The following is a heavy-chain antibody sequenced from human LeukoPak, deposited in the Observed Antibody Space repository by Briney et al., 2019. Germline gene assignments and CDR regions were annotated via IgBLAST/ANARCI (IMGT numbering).Heavy chain of an antibody. CDR3: TRGSIAYYYMDV. J-gene: IGHJ6*03. CDR2: IYYSGST. CDR1: GGSISSYY. D-gene: IGHD3-22*01. V-gene: IGHV4-59*01. Sequence: SETLSLTCTVSGGSISSYYWSWIRQPPGKGLEWIGNIYYSGSTNYNPSLKSRVTISVDTSKNQFSLKLSSVTAADTAVYYCTRGSIAYYYMDVWSKGTTVTISS.